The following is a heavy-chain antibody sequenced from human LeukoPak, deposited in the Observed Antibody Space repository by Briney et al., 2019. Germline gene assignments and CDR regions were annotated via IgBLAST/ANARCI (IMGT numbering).Heavy chain of an antibody. CDR2: ISAYNGNT. D-gene: IGHD4-11*01. J-gene: IGHJ4*02. V-gene: IGHV1-18*01. CDR1: GYTFTSYG. CDR3: AVIENSGLQPDFDY. Sequence: ASVKVSCKASGYTFTSYGISWVRQAPGQGLEWMGWISAYNGNTNYAQKLQGRVTMTTDTSTSTAYMELRSLRSDDTAVYYCAVIENSGLQPDFDYWGQGTLVTVSS.